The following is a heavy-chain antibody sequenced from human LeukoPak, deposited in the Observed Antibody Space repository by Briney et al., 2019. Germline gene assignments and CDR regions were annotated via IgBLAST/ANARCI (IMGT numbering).Heavy chain of an antibody. J-gene: IGHJ5*01. CDR1: GDSISSYY. V-gene: IGHV4-4*07. D-gene: IGHD6-13*01. CDR2: IYSSGYT. Sequence: SETLSLTCVVSGDSISSYYCNWIRQPAGEGLEWIGRIYSSGYTNYNPSLKSRVNMSIDTSKNHFSLKLRSVTPADTALYYRARGTSSSLYDWLDSWGQGTLVTVSS. CDR3: ARGTSSSLYDWLDS.